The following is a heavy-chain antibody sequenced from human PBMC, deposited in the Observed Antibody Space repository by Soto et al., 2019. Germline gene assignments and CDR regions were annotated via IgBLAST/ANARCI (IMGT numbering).Heavy chain of an antibody. CDR2: ISGSGGST. D-gene: IGHD3-10*01. J-gene: IGHJ3*02. V-gene: IGHV3-23*01. Sequence: GGSLRLSCAASGFTFSSYAMSWVRQAPGKGLEWVSAISGSGGSTYYADSVKGRFTISRDNSKNPLYLQMNSLRAEDTAVYYCAKDVGGARFGELLPVFPEDAFDIWGQGTMVTVSS. CDR3: AKDVGGARFGELLPVFPEDAFDI. CDR1: GFTFSSYA.